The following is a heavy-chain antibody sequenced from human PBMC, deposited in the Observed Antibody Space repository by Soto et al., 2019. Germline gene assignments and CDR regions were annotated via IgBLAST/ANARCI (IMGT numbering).Heavy chain of an antibody. CDR2: VRNKGNSYET. J-gene: IGHJ4*02. CDR3: TRLAAAGGIDY. V-gene: IGHV3-73*01. D-gene: IGHD6-13*01. CDR1: GFTFSGSA. Sequence: EVQLVESGGGLVQPGGSLKLSCAASGFTFSGSAMHWVRQASGKGLEWVGRVRNKGNSYETVFAASVKGRFTISRDDSKNTVYLQMNSLTTEDTAVYDCTRLAAAGGIDYWGQGTLVTVSS.